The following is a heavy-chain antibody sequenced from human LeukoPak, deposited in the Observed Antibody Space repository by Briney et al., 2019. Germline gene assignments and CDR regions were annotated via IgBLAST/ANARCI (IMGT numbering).Heavy chain of an antibody. V-gene: IGHV3-33*01. CDR3: ARDPRVWGRYVLYCFEY. Sequence: PGGSLRLSSAASGFTFSGYGVHWVRQAPGKGLEWVAVIWYDGSNKYYADSVKGRFTISRDNSKNTLYLQMNSPRAEDTAVYYCARDPRVWGRYVLYCFEYWGQGTLVTVSS. J-gene: IGHJ4*02. CDR1: GFTFSGYG. D-gene: IGHD3-16*01. CDR2: IWYDGSNK.